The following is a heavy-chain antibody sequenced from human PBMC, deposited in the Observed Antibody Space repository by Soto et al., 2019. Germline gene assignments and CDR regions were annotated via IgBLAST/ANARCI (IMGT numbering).Heavy chain of an antibody. D-gene: IGHD3-10*01. CDR3: ARDTREITRVRGVIPYYIYHLDV. V-gene: IGHV1-69*01. Sequence: QVQLAQSGAEVKKRGSSVKVSCRVSGGTFNNYAISWVRQAPGEGLEWMGGIIPAFGTPKYAQRFQDRVTISAAVYAAKAYMELTRLRSDDTAVYYCARDTREITRVRGVIPYYIYHLDVWGTGTTVAVSS. CDR1: GGTFNNYA. J-gene: IGHJ6*04. CDR2: IIPAFGTP.